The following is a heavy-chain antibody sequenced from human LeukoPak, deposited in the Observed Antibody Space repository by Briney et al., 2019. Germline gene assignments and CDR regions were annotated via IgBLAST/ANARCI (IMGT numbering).Heavy chain of an antibody. Sequence: GGSLRLSCAASGFTFSSYTMHWVRQAPGKGLEWVALISSDGSNKYYADSVKGRFTLSRDNSKNTLYLQMNSLRAEDTAVYYCAPSSLGTVTRLGDQWGQGSLVTVSS. V-gene: IGHV3-30-3*01. J-gene: IGHJ4*02. D-gene: IGHD4-17*01. CDR1: GFTFSSYT. CDR2: ISSDGSNK. CDR3: APSSLGTVTRLGDQ.